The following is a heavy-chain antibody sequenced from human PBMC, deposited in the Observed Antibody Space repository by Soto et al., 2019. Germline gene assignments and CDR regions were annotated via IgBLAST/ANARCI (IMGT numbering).Heavy chain of an antibody. V-gene: IGHV3-9*01. Sequence: EVQLVESGGGLVQPGRSLRLSCVGSGFTFDDYAMHWVRQVPGKDLEWVSSISWNSVRIDYADSVKGRFTISRDNAKNSLFVQMNSLTPEDTALYYCGKGYCISTSCYYFDNWGQGTLVTVSS. CDR2: ISWNSVRI. J-gene: IGHJ4*02. D-gene: IGHD2-2*01. CDR1: GFTFDDYA. CDR3: GKGYCISTSCYYFDN.